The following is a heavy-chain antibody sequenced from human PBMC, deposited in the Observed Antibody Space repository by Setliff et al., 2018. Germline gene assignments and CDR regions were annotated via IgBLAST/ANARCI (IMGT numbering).Heavy chain of an antibody. CDR1: GGTFSSYA. D-gene: IGHD3-22*01. Sequence: SVKVSCKASGGTFSSYAISWVRQAPGQGLEWMGGIIXXXXXXXXXXXXXXRXXXXTDESTSTAYMELSSLRSEDTAVYYCARLGLDYYDSSGYPTAAFDIWGQGTMVTVSS. J-gene: IGHJ3*02. CDR3: ARLGLDYYDSSGYPTAAFDI. CDR2: IIXXXXXX. V-gene: IGHV1-69*05.